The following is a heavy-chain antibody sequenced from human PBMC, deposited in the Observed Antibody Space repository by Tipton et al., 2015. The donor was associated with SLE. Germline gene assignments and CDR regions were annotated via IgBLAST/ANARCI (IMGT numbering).Heavy chain of an antibody. CDR3: ARGEWKYFFDH. CDR1: GFTFSTYA. V-gene: IGHV3-23*03. D-gene: IGHD3-10*01. J-gene: IGHJ4*02. CDR2: IYSGGKNT. Sequence: SLRLSCEASGFTFSTYAMSWVRQAPGKGLEWVSVIYSGGKNTYYADSVRGRFTISRDISKNTLFLQMNSLRAEDTAMYYCARGEWKYFFDHWGQGTLVSVSS.